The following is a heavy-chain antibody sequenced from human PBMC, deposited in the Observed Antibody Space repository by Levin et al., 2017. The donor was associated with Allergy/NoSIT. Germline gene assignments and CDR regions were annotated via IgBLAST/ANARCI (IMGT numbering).Heavy chain of an antibody. D-gene: IGHD3-22*01. Sequence: GGSLRLSCAASGFTFSSYAMSWVRQAPGKGLEWVSAISGSGGSTYYADSVKGRFTISSDNSKNTLYLQMNSLRAEDTAVYYCAKGVTMIVVVIKVGSCFDYWGQGTLVTVSS. CDR1: GFTFSSYA. J-gene: IGHJ4*02. CDR2: ISGSGGST. V-gene: IGHV3-23*01. CDR3: AKGVTMIVVVIKVGSCFDY.